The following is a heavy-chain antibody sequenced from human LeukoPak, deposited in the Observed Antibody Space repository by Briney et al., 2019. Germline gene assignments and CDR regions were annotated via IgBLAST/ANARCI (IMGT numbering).Heavy chain of an antibody. CDR3: ARRGSNFDY. J-gene: IGHJ4*02. CDR1: GGSVSRSNYY. CDR2: IHYSGGT. D-gene: IGHD2/OR15-2a*01. Sequence: PSETLSLTCTVSGGSVSRSNYYWGWIRQPPGKGLDWIGNIHYSGGTNYNPSLKSRVTMSVDTSKNQFSLKLSSVTAADTAVYSCARRGSNFDYWGQGTLVTVSS. V-gene: IGHV4-39*07.